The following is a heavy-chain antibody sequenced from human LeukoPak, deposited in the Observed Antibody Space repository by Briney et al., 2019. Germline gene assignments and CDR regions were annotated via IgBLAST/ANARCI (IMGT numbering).Heavy chain of an antibody. J-gene: IGHJ6*03. CDR2: INHSGST. D-gene: IGHD2-2*01. CDR3: ARSIVVPAAVTWGYYYYYYMDV. Sequence: PSETLSLTCAVYGGSFSGYYWSWIRQPPGKGLEWIGEINHSGSTNYNPSLKSRVTISVDTSKNQFSLKLSSVTAADTAVYYCARSIVVPAAVTWGYYYYYYMDVWGKGTTVTISS. V-gene: IGHV4-34*01. CDR1: GGSFSGYY.